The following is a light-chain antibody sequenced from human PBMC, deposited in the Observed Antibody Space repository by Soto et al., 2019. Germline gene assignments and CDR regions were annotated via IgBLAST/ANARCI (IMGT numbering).Light chain of an antibody. Sequence: HSVLTQPASVSGSPGQSITISCTGSSSDVGGYNYVSWYQQHPGKAPILMIYDVGNRPSGVSIRFSGSKSGNTASLTISGLQAADEADYYCRSYTSSSSVVFGGGTKLTVL. J-gene: IGLJ2*01. CDR3: RSYTSSSSVV. V-gene: IGLV2-14*01. CDR2: DVG. CDR1: SSDVGGYNY.